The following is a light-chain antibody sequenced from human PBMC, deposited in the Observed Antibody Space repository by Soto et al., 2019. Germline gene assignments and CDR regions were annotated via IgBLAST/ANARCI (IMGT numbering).Light chain of an antibody. CDR1: QAISYY. V-gene: IGKV1-39*01. CDR3: QQSFTPPIT. Sequence: DIQMTQSPSSLSASVGDRVTITCRASQAISYYLNWYQHKAGEPPKLLIFGASSLQSGVPSRFTGRGSETDFTLIINSLQPEDSATYYCQQSFTPPITLGQGTRLDMK. J-gene: IGKJ5*01. CDR2: GAS.